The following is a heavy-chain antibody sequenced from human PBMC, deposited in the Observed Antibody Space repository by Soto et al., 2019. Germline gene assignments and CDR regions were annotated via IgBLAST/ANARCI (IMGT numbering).Heavy chain of an antibody. V-gene: IGHV3-23*01. CDR3: AKDGSGEPYYYYYYMDV. D-gene: IGHD3-10*01. CDR2: ISGSGGST. J-gene: IGHJ6*03. CDR1: GFTFSSYA. Sequence: GGSLRLSCAASGFTFSSYAMSWVRQAPGKGLEWVSAISGSGGSTYYADSVKGRFTISRDNSKNTLYLQMNSLRAEDTAVYYCAKDGSGEPYYYYYYMDVWGKGTTVTVSS.